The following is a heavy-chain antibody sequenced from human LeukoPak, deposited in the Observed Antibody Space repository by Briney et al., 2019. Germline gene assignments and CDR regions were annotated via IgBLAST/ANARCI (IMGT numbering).Heavy chain of an antibody. J-gene: IGHJ4*02. D-gene: IGHD5-12*01. V-gene: IGHV3-7*01. CDR2: TNQDGSEK. CDR1: GFTFSSHW. Sequence: GGSLRLSCAASGFTFSSHWMSWVRQAPGKGLEWVANTNQDGSEKYYVDSVKGRFIISRDNAKNSLYLQMNSLRAEDTAVYYCARGPSGYHNTGGQGTLVTVSS. CDR3: ARGPSGYHNT.